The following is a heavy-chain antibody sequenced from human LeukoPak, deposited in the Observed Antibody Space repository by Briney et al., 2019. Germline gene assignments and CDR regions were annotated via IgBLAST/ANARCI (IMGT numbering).Heavy chain of an antibody. J-gene: IGHJ4*02. CDR1: WITFNSHG. CDR3: ARNVYYDSGTYHSGFDY. CDR2: IRYDGTNT. D-gene: IGHD3-10*01. Sequence: GALRTLCATVWITFNSHGMHWVRQAPGQGLEWVAFIRYDGTNTYYADSVKGRFTISRDNSKNTLYLQMNSLRAEDTAMYYCARNVYYDSGTYHSGFDYWGLGTLVTVSS. V-gene: IGHV3-30*02.